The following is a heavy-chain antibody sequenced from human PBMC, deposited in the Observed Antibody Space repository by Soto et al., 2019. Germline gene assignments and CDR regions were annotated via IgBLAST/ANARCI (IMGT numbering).Heavy chain of an antibody. Sequence: QVQLVESGGGVVQPGRSLRLSCATSGFTFNNYAMHWVRQAPGKGLEWVTGILYDGSMQYYADSVKGRFTVSRDNSKNTVYLQMNSLRPEDTAVYYCVREDTGSFDYWGQGTLVTVSS. CDR1: GFTFNNYA. J-gene: IGHJ4*02. V-gene: IGHV3-30-3*01. CDR2: ILYDGSMQ. D-gene: IGHD2-8*02. CDR3: VREDTGSFDY.